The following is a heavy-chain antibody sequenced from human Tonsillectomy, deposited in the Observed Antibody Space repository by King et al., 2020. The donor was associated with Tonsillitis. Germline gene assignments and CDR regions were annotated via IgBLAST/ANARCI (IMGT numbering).Heavy chain of an antibody. V-gene: IGHV3-74*03. Sequence: VQLVETGGGLVQPGGSLRLSCAASGFTFSSYPMHWVRQGPGKGLVWVSRITSDGRTTTYADSVKGRFTISRDNAKNTLYLQMNSLGAEDTAVYYRCLYGGAPPGWGQGTLVTVSS. CDR1: GFTFSSYP. D-gene: IGHD3-16*01. CDR2: ITSDGRTT. J-gene: IGHJ4*02. CDR3: CLYGGAPPG.